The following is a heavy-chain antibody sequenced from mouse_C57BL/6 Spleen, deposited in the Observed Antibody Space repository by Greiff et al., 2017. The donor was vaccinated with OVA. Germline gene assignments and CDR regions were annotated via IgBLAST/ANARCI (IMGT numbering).Heavy chain of an antibody. Sequence: EVQLQESGPELVKPGASVKISCKASGYTFTDYYMNWVKQSHGKSLEWIGDINPNNGGTSYNQKFKGKATLTVDKSSSTAYMELRSLTSEDSAVYYCARSRTGTLYYAMDYWGQGTSVTVSS. CDR3: ARSRTGTLYYAMDY. V-gene: IGHV1-26*01. J-gene: IGHJ4*01. CDR1: GYTFTDYY. D-gene: IGHD4-1*01. CDR2: INPNNGGT.